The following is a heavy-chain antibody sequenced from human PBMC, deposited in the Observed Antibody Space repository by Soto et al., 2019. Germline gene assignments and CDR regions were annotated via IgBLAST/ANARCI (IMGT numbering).Heavy chain of an antibody. CDR1: GYTFISYD. D-gene: IGHD2-2*01. V-gene: IGHV1-8*01. CDR2: MNPNSGNT. CDR3: ARAVPAAKLNMDV. Sequence: GASVKVSCKASGYTFISYDINCVRQATGQGPEWMGWMNPNSGNTGYAQKFQGRVTMSRNTSISTAYMELSSLTSDDTAVYYCARAVPAAKLNMDVWGKGTTVTVSS. J-gene: IGHJ6*03.